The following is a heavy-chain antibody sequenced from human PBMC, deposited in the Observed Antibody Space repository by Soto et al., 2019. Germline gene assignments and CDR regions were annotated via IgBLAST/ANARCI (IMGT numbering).Heavy chain of an antibody. CDR3: AGDRYFYDSAGYYRTLDS. V-gene: IGHV4-59*01. Sequence: SETLSRTFTISGGSFHDDHWTWIRQSPGNGLVWIGHIFHSGITDYNPSVKSRVTISIDKSKNLFSLKLTSVTAADTAVYYCAGDRYFYDSAGYYRTLDSWGQGILVTVS. CDR1: GGSFHDDH. CDR2: IFHSGIT. D-gene: IGHD3-22*01. J-gene: IGHJ5*01.